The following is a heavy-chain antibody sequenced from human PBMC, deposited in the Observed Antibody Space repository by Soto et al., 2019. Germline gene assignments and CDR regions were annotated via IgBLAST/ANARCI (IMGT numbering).Heavy chain of an antibody. CDR1: GFTFSAHA. CDR2: ITSDGSGT. J-gene: IGHJ4*02. V-gene: IGHV3-64*02. Sequence: GGSLRLSCAASGFTFSAHAMHWVRQAPGKGPEFVSAITSDGSGTYYADSVRGRFTISRDNSKNAMYLQMGSLRAEDTAVYFCARRTSAFDCWGQGTLVTVSS. CDR3: ARRTSAFDC.